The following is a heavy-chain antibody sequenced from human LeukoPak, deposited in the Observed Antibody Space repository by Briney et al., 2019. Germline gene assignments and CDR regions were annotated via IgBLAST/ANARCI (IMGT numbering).Heavy chain of an antibody. CDR3: TKDRRVVVVPAAAGDY. J-gene: IGHJ4*02. CDR2: IRSIASGGTT. Sequence: GGSLRLSCAASGFTFSSYAMSWVRQAPGKGLEWVCTIRSIASGGTTEYAPSVKGRFTISRDDSESIAYLQMNSLKTEDTGVYYCTKDRRVVVVPAAAGDYWGQGTLVTVSS. V-gene: IGHV3-49*04. CDR1: GFTFSSYA. D-gene: IGHD2-2*01.